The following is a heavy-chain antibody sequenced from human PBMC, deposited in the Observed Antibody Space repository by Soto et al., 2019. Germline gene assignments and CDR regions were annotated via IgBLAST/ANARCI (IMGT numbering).Heavy chain of an antibody. Sequence: QVQLQESGPGLVEPPQTLSLTCTVSGGSISGGYYWTWIRQHPGKGLEWIGYIYHSGTIYYNQSLQSRVTISIDTSKNQFSLTLTSVTAADTAVYYCSRGRYSGYGYFDYWGQGILVTVSS. V-gene: IGHV4-31*03. D-gene: IGHD5-12*01. CDR1: GGSISGGYY. CDR3: SRGRYSGYGYFDY. CDR2: IYHSGTI. J-gene: IGHJ4*02.